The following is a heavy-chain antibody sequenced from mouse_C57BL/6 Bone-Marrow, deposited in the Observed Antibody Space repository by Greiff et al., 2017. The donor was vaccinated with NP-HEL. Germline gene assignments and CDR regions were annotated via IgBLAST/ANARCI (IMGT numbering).Heavy chain of an antibody. CDR3: ARDRGNYSNSFAY. CDR1: GFTFSSYA. CDR2: ISDGGSYT. J-gene: IGHJ3*01. V-gene: IGHV5-4*01. Sequence: EVKLVESGGGLVKPGGSLKLSCAASGFTFSSYAMSWVRQTPEKRLEWVATISDGGSYTYYPDNVKGRFTISRDNAKNNLYLQMSHLKSEDTAMYYCARDRGNYSNSFAYWGQGTLVTVSA. D-gene: IGHD2-5*01.